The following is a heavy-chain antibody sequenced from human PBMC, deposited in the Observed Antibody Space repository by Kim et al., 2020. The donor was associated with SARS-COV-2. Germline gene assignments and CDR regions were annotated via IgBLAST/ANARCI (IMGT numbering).Heavy chain of an antibody. Sequence: ASVKVSCKASGYTFTSYGISWVRQAPGQGLEWMGWISAYNGNTNYAQKLQGRVTMTTDTSTSTAYMELRSLRSDDTAVYYCAKCRSSSWYRPTITSCDYWGQGTLVTVSS. D-gene: IGHD6-13*01. V-gene: IGHV1-18*01. CDR2: ISAYNGNT. J-gene: IGHJ4*02. CDR1: GYTFTSYG. CDR3: AKCRSSSWYRPTITSCDY.